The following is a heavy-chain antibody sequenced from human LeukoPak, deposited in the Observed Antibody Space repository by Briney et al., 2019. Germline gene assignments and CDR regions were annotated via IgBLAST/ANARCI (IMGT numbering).Heavy chain of an antibody. CDR3: ARAQDRYDSSGYYYVGSYYYYMDV. CDR1: GFTFSSYW. J-gene: IGHJ6*03. V-gene: IGHV3-74*01. D-gene: IGHD3-22*01. Sequence: GGSLRLSCAASGFTFSSYWTHWVRQAPGKGLVWVSRINSDGSRTSYADSVKGRFTISRDNAKNTLYLQMNSLRAEDTAVYYCARAQDRYDSSGYYYVGSYYYYMDVWGKGTTVTVSS. CDR2: INSDGSRT.